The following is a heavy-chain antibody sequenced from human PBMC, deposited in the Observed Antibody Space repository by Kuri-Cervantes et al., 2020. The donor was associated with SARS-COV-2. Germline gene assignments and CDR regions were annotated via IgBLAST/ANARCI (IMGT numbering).Heavy chain of an antibody. Sequence: ASVKVSCKASGYTFTSYGISWVRQAPGQGLEWMGWISAYNGSTNYAQKPQGRVTMTTDTSTSTAYMELRSLRSDDTAVYYCAREGGGDPLVLGFGVVIHDAFDIWGQGTMVTVSS. V-gene: IGHV1-18*01. CDR2: ISAYNGST. CDR1: GYTFTSYG. J-gene: IGHJ3*02. CDR3: AREGGGDPLVLGFGVVIHDAFDI. D-gene: IGHD3-3*01.